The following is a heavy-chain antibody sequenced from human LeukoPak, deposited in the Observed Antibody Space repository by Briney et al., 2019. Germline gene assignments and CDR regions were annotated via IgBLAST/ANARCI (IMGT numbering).Heavy chain of an antibody. CDR1: GFTFSSYS. D-gene: IGHD2-2*01. Sequence: GGSLRLSCVASGFTFSSYSMNWVRQAPGKGLEWVSSIRSSSSYIYYADSVKGRFTISRDNAKNSLYLQMNSLRAEDTAVYYCARGDRDLYCSSTSCYPVLGGQGTLVTVSS. V-gene: IGHV3-21*01. CDR3: ARGDRDLYCSSTSCYPVL. CDR2: IRSSSSYI. J-gene: IGHJ4*02.